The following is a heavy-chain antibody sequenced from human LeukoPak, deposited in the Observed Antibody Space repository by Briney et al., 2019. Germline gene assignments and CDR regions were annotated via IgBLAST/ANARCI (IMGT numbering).Heavy chain of an antibody. D-gene: IGHD6-13*01. V-gene: IGHV5-51*01. CDR1: GYTFTDYW. Sequence: GESLKISCKASGYTFTDYWIAWVRQMPGKGLEWMAIIYPGDSDTRYSPSFQGQVIISADNSISTSYLQWSSLKASDTAMYYCARRFPNSKIDYWGQGTLVTVSS. J-gene: IGHJ4*02. CDR3: ARRFPNSKIDY. CDR2: IYPGDSDT.